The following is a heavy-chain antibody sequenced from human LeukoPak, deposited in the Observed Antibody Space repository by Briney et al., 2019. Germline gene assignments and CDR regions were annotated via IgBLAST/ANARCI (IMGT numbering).Heavy chain of an antibody. Sequence: PSETLSLTCTVSGGSISSSSYYWGWIRQPPGKGLEWIGTIYYSGNTYYNPSLKSRVTISVDTSKNQFSLKLSSVTAADTAVYYCAEYCSGTTCYRRGFDYWGQRTLVTVSS. CDR2: IYYSGNT. CDR3: AEYCSGTTCYRRGFDY. CDR1: GGSISSSSYY. V-gene: IGHV4-39*01. D-gene: IGHD2-2*01. J-gene: IGHJ4*02.